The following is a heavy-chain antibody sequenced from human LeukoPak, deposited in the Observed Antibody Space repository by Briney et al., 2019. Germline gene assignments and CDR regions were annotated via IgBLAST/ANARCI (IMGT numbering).Heavy chain of an antibody. CDR3: ARPNNYYGFDAFDI. D-gene: IGHD3-10*01. Sequence: SETLSLTCTVSGGSISSHFWSWIRQPPGKGLEWIGYIYHSGGTNYNPSLKSRVTISVDTSKTQFSLKLSSVTAADTAVYYCARPNNYYGFDAFDIWGQETMVTVSS. J-gene: IGHJ3*02. CDR2: IYHSGGT. V-gene: IGHV4-59*08. CDR1: GGSISSHF.